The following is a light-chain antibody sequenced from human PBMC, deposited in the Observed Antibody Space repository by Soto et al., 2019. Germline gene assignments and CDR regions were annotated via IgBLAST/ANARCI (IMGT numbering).Light chain of an antibody. CDR3: QQYDNLP. Sequence: DIQMTQSPSSLSASVGDRVTITCQASQDISNYLNWYQQKPGKAPKLLIYDASNLETGVPSRFSGSGSGTDFTFTIISLQPEDIATYYCQQYDNLPFGPGTKVDIK. V-gene: IGKV1-33*01. CDR2: DAS. J-gene: IGKJ3*01. CDR1: QDISNY.